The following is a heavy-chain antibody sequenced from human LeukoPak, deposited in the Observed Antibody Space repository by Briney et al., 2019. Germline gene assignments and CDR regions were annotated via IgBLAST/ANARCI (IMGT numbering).Heavy chain of an antibody. V-gene: IGHV4-59*08. CDR3: ARLRGSGPLGYFDL. CDR2: IYYSGST. D-gene: IGHD2-15*01. Sequence: SETLSLTCTVSGGSISSYYWNWIRQPPGKGLEWIGYIYYSGSTNYNPSLKSRVTISIDTSKNQFPLKLSSVTAADTAVYYCARLRGSGPLGYFDLWGRGTLVTVSS. J-gene: IGHJ2*01. CDR1: GGSISSYY.